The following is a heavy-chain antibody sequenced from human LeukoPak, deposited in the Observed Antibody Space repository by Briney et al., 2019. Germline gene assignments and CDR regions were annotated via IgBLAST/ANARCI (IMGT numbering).Heavy chain of an antibody. CDR2: INHSGST. J-gene: IGHJ6*02. D-gene: IGHD6-19*01. CDR1: GGSISSGGYS. CDR3: ARGIAVAGTTFYYYYYGMDV. V-gene: IGHV4-34*01. Sequence: SETLSLTCAVSGGSISSGGYSWSWIRQPPGKGLEWIGEINHSGSTNYNPSLKSRVTISVDTSKNQFSLKLSSVTAADTAVYYCARGIAVAGTTFYYYYYGMDVWGQGTTVTVSS.